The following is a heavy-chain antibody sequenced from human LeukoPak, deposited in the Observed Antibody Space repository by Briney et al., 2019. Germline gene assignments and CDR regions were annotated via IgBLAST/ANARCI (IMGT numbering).Heavy chain of an antibody. J-gene: IGHJ4*02. D-gene: IGHD2-2*01. Sequence: GGSLRLSCAASGFTFSSYAMHWVRQAPGKGLEWVAVISYDGSNKYYADSVKGRFTISRDNSKNTLYLQMNSLRAEDTAVYYCARGCSSTSCYGFDYWGQGTQVTVSS. V-gene: IGHV3-30*04. CDR1: GFTFSSYA. CDR2: ISYDGSNK. CDR3: ARGCSSTSCYGFDY.